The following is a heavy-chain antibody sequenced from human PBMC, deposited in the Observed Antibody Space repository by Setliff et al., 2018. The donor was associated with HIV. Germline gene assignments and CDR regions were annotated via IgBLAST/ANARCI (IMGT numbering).Heavy chain of an antibody. CDR1: GGSASNSRYY. Sequence: SETLSLTCTVSGGSASNSRYYWAWIRQPPGKGLEWIGYTYYSGYTQYNPSLKSRVTISVDTSKNQFSLKLRSVSAADTAVYYCASRIYYYDSNNFLREEGFDPWGQGTLVTVSS. CDR3: ASRIYYYDSNNFLREEGFDP. D-gene: IGHD3-22*01. V-gene: IGHV4-30-4*08. J-gene: IGHJ5*02. CDR2: TYYSGYT.